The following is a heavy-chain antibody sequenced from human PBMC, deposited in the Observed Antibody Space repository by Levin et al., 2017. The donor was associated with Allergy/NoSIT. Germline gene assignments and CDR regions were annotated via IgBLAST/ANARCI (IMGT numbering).Heavy chain of an antibody. CDR2: IHYSGSI. J-gene: IGHJ6*03. Sequence: SETLSLTCTVSGASISSYYWSWIRQPPGKGLEWIGYIHYSGSINYNPSLKSRVTISLDTSKNQFALKVTSVTAADTAVYYCAKLGAVATAGTYNYHSMDVWGKGTTVTVSS. CDR1: GASISSYY. V-gene: IGHV4-59*01. CDR3: AKLGAVATAGTYNYHSMDV. D-gene: IGHD6-13*01.